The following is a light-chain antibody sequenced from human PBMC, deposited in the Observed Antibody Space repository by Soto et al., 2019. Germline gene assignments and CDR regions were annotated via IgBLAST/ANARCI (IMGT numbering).Light chain of an antibody. CDR2: QDN. Sequence: SYELTQPPSVSVSPGQTASITCSGDKLGDKYACWYQQKPGQSPVLVIYQDNKRPSGIPERFSGYNSGNTATLTISGTQGMDEADYYCQAWDSSTGVFGGGTKLTVL. CDR1: KLGDKY. CDR3: QAWDSSTGV. J-gene: IGLJ2*01. V-gene: IGLV3-1*01.